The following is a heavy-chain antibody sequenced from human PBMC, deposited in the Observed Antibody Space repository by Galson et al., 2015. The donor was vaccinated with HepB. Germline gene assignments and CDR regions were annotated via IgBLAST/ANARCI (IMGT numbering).Heavy chain of an antibody. Sequence: SLRLSCAASGFTFSSYAMHWVRQAPGKGLEWVANIKQDGSEKYYVDSVKGRFTISRDSAKNSLYLQMNSLRAEDTAVYYCARAPSYYDFWSGQTHYGMDVWGQGTTVTVSS. CDR1: GFTFSSYA. CDR3: ARAPSYYDFWSGQTHYGMDV. CDR2: IKQDGSEK. D-gene: IGHD3-3*01. J-gene: IGHJ6*02. V-gene: IGHV3-7*01.